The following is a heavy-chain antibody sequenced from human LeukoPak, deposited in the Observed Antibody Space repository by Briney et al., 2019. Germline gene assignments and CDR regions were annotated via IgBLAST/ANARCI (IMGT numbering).Heavy chain of an antibody. CDR1: GGTFSSYA. CDR3: AREGYSYGALIDNWFDP. V-gene: IGHV1-69*05. CDR2: IIPIFGTA. J-gene: IGHJ5*02. D-gene: IGHD5-18*01. Sequence: GASVKVSCKASGGTFSSYAISWVRQAPGQGLEWMGRIIPIFGTANYAQKFQGRVTITTDESTSTAYMELSSVRSEDTAVYYCAREGYSYGALIDNWFDPWGQGTLVAVSS.